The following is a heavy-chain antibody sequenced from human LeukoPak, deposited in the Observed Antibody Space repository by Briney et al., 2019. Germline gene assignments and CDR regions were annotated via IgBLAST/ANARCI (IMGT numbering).Heavy chain of an antibody. CDR3: ARALGGHSLNYYYYYMDV. CDR1: GFTFSSYA. J-gene: IGHJ6*03. D-gene: IGHD3-16*01. V-gene: IGHV3-7*01. CDR2: IKQDGSEK. Sequence: GGSLRLSCAASGFTFSSYAMSWVRQAPGKGLEWVANIKQDGSEKEYVDSVKGRFTISRDNAKNSLYLQMNSLRAEDTAVYYCARALGGHSLNYYYYYMDVWGKGTTVTVSS.